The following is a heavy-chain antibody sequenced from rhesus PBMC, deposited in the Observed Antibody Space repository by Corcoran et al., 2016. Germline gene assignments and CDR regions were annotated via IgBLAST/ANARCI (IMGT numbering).Heavy chain of an antibody. CDR3: ARDPRWVQSPFDY. Sequence: EVQLVESGGGLVQPGGSLRLSCAAPGFTFSSYGRHWVRQAPGKGLEWVAVISYGGSRTYYAGSVKDRFTSSRDNSKKMLYLQMNSLKLEDTAVYYCARDPRWVQSPFDYWGQGVLVAVSS. CDR2: ISYGGSRT. V-gene: IGHV3-54*02. D-gene: IGHD5-24*01. J-gene: IGHJ4*01. CDR1: GFTFSSYG.